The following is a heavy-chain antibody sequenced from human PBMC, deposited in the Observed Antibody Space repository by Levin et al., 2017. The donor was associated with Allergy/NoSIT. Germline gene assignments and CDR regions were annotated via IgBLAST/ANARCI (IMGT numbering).Heavy chain of an antibody. CDR3: ARDPTYYYYMDV. J-gene: IGHJ6*03. V-gene: IGHV3-30-3*01. CDR2: ISYDGSNK. Sequence: QPGGSLRLSCAASGFTFSSYAMHWVRQAPGKGLEWVAVISYDGSNKYYADSVKGRFTISRDNSKNTLYLQMNSLRAEDTAVYYCARDPTYYYYMDVWGKGTTVTVSS. CDR1: GFTFSSYA.